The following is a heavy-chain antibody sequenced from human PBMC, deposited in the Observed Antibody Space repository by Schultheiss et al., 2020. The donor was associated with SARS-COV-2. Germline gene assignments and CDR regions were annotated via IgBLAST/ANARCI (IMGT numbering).Heavy chain of an antibody. V-gene: IGHV3-11*06. CDR1: GFTFSDYY. CDR3: ARAAAALLWFGEPPGLNY. Sequence: GGSLRLSCAASGFTFSDYYMSWIRQAPGKGLEWVSYISSSSSYTNYADSVKGRFTISRDNSKNTLYLQMNSLRAEDTAVYYCARAAAALLWFGEPPGLNYWGQGTLVTVSS. CDR2: ISSSSSYT. J-gene: IGHJ4*02. D-gene: IGHD3-10*01.